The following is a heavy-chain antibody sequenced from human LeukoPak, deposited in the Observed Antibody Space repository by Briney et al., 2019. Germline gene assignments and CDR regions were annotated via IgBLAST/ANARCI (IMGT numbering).Heavy chain of an antibody. J-gene: IGHJ4*02. CDR1: GGTFSSYT. CDR2: IIPIFRTA. D-gene: IGHD3-10*01. CDR3: ARGGTMVRGVITGDYFDY. Sequence: SVKVSCKASGGTFSSYTISWVRQAPGQGLEWMGGIIPIFRTANYAQKFQGRVTITADESTSAAYMELSSLRSEDTAVYYCARGGTMVRGVITGDYFDYWGQGTLVTVSS. V-gene: IGHV1-69*13.